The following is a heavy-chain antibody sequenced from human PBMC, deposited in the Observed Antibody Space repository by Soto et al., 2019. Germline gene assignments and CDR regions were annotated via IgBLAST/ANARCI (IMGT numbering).Heavy chain of an antibody. Sequence: QVQLVQSGAEVKKPGASVKVSCKASGYTFSSYAISWVRQAPGQGLEWMGGIIPIFGTANYAQKFQGRVTITADKSTSTAYMELSSLRSEDTAVYYCARTLLGYSSGWRYFDYWGQGTLVTVSS. V-gene: IGHV1-69*06. D-gene: IGHD6-19*01. CDR1: GYTFSSYA. J-gene: IGHJ4*02. CDR3: ARTLLGYSSGWRYFDY. CDR2: IIPIFGTA.